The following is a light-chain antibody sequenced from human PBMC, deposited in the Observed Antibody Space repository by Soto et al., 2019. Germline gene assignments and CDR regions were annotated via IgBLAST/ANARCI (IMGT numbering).Light chain of an antibody. J-gene: IGLJ2*01. CDR1: SGHSNYA. CDR2: VNNDGSH. V-gene: IGLV4-69*01. CDR3: QTWGTSVV. Sequence: QLVLTQSPSASASLGASVKLTCTLSSGHSNYAIAWHQQQPEKGPRYLMKVNNDGSHSKGDGIPDRFSGSSSGAERYLTISSLQSEDEADYYCQTWGTSVVFGGGTKLTVL.